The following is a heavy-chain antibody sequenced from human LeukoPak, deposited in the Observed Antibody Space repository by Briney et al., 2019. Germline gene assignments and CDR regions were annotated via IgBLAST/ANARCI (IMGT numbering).Heavy chain of an antibody. CDR2: INHSGST. Sequence: SETLSLTCAVYGGSFSGYYWSWIRQPPGKGLEWIGEINHSGSTNYNPSLKSRVTISVDTSKNQFSLKLSSVTAADTAVYYCARTHNIPPHIAAAGCVARGAIDIWGQGTMVTVSS. J-gene: IGHJ3*02. CDR1: GGSFSGYY. CDR3: ARTHNIPPHIAAAGCVARGAIDI. V-gene: IGHV4-34*01. D-gene: IGHD6-13*01.